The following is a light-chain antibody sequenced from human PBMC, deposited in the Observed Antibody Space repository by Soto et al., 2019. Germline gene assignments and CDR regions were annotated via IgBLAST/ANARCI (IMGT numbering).Light chain of an antibody. J-gene: IGKJ4*01. V-gene: IGKV1-39*01. CDR1: QSITSY. CDR2: APS. CDR3: QQSYSTLART. Sequence: SRMTQSPSSLSASVGGRFTITSRASQSITSYSNGYQPKPGKAPKRLIYAPSSLQSGVPSRFSGSGSGTDFTLTISSLQPEDFATYYCQQSYSTLARTFGGGTKVEIK.